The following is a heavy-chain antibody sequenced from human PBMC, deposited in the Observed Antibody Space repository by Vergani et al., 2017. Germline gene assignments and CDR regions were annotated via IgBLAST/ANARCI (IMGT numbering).Heavy chain of an antibody. V-gene: IGHV1-46*03. CDR3: ARPHGDILPPDPRRLDY. J-gene: IGHJ4*02. CDR2: INPSGGST. CDR1: GYTFTNYY. D-gene: IGHD6-25*01. Sequence: QVQLVQSGAEVKKPGASVRVSCKTSGYTFTNYYIHWVRQAPGQGLEWMGIINPSGGSTTYAQQFQGRHTMTRDTSTSTVYMDLSNLRSEDTAVYYCARPHGDILPPDPRRLDYWGQGTLVTVCS.